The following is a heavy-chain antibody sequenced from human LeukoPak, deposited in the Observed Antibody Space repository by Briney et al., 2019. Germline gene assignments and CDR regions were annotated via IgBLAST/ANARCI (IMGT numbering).Heavy chain of an antibody. J-gene: IGHJ4*02. CDR1: GFTFSSYA. V-gene: IGHV3-23*01. D-gene: IGHD6-19*01. Sequence: PGGSLRLSCAASGFTFSSYAMSWVRQAPGKGLEWVSAISGSGGSTYYADSVKGRFTISRDNSKNTLYLQMNSLRAEDTAVYYCAKGPDASAVASYYFDYWGQGTLVTVSS. CDR3: AKGPDASAVASYYFDY. CDR2: ISGSGGST.